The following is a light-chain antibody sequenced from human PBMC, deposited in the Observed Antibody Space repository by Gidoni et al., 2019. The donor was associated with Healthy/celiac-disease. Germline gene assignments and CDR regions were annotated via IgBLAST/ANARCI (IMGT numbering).Light chain of an antibody. CDR3: AAWDDSLNGSWV. V-gene: IGLV1-44*01. CDR2: SNN. Sequence: QSVLTQPPSASGTPGQRVTISCSGSSSNIGSNTVNWYQQLPGTAPKLLISSNNQRPSVVPDRFSGSKSGTSASLAISGLQSEDEADYYCAAWDDSLNGSWVFGGGTKLTVL. J-gene: IGLJ3*02. CDR1: SSNIGSNT.